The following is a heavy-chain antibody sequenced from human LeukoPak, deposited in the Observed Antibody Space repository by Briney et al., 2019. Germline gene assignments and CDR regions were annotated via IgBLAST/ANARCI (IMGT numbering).Heavy chain of an antibody. D-gene: IGHD1-26*01. V-gene: IGHV3-15*01. CDR2: IKAKAHGGTI. CDR1: GFTFINAW. J-gene: IGHJ4*02. CDR3: TTDGVGVEGATYDN. Sequence: GGSLRLSCAASGFTFINAWMAWVRQAPGKGLERVGRIKAKAHGGTIEYAAPVKGRFTIASDDSKNTLYLQMNSLKTEDTAVYYCTTDGVGVEGATYDNWGQGTLVSVSS.